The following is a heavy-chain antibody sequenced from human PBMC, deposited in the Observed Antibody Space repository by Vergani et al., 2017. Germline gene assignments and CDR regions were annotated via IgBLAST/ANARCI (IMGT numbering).Heavy chain of an antibody. J-gene: IGHJ4*02. D-gene: IGHD6-13*01. Sequence: EVQLLESGGSLVQPGGSLRLSCAASGFTFNNYAMTWVRQAPGKGLEWVSAISGSGSGGATYYAASVKGRFTISRDNSKNTVYLQLKSLRAEDTVVYYCARAYIAAAGRALDYWGQGTLVTVSS. V-gene: IGHV3-23*01. CDR3: ARAYIAAAGRALDY. CDR2: ISGSGSGGAT. CDR1: GFTFNNYA.